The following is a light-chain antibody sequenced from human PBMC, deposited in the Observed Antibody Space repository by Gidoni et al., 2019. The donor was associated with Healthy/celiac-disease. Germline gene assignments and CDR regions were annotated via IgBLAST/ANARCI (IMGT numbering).Light chain of an antibody. Sequence: DIQMTQSPSTLPASVGDRVTITCRASQSISSWLAWYQQKPVKAPKLLIYKASSLESGVPSRFSGSGSGTEFTLTISSLQPDDFATYYCQQYNSYPWTFGQGTKVEIK. V-gene: IGKV1-5*03. CDR1: QSISSW. CDR3: QQYNSYPWT. J-gene: IGKJ1*01. CDR2: KAS.